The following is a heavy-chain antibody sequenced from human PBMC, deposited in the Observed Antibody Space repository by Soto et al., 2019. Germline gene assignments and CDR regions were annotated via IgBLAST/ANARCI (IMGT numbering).Heavy chain of an antibody. CDR3: AKITMVRGLILGDWFDP. CDR2: TYYRSKWYN. V-gene: IGHV6-1*01. J-gene: IGHJ5*02. Sequence: SQTLSLTCAISGYSVSSNSAAWNWIRQSPSRGLEWLGRTYYRSKWYNDYAVSVKSRIVINPDTSQNQFSMHLNSVTPEDTAVYYCAKITMVRGLILGDWFDPWGQGILVTVSS. CDR1: GYSVSSNSAA. D-gene: IGHD3-10*01.